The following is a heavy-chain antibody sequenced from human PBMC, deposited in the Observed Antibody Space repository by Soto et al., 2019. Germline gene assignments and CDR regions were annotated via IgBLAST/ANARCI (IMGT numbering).Heavy chain of an antibody. D-gene: IGHD3-22*01. CDR3: AWLTYYYDSSGPGDYYGMDV. CDR2: IDPSDSQT. CDR1: GYSFAGYW. V-gene: IGHV5-10-1*01. Sequence: GESLKISCKGSGYSFAGYWITWVRQKPGKGLEWMGRIDPSDSQTYYSPSFRGHVTISADKSISTAYLQWSSLKASDTAMYYCAWLTYYYDSSGPGDYYGMDVWGQGTTVTVSS. J-gene: IGHJ6*02.